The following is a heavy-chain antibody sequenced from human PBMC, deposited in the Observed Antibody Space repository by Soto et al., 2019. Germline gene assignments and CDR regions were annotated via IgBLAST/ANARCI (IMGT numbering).Heavy chain of an antibody. D-gene: IGHD1-1*01. CDR1: GFTFSSYA. CDR3: AKFGMATTKRSPPYHIDY. CDR2: ISGSGGGT. Sequence: PGGSLRLSCAASGFTFSSYAMSWVRQAPGKGLEWVSSISGSGGGTYYADSVKGRFTFSRDNSKNTLYLQMNSLRAEDTAVYYCAKFGMATTKRSPPYHIDYWGQGALVTVYS. V-gene: IGHV3-23*01. J-gene: IGHJ4*02.